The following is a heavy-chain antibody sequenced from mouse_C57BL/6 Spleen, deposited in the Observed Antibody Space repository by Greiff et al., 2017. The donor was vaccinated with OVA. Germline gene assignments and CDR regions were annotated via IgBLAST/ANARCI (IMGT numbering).Heavy chain of an antibody. CDR3: ARVTTVVKEDAMDY. V-gene: IGHV1-26*01. CDR1: GYTFTDYY. Sequence: VQLQQSGPELVKPGASVKISCKASGYTFTDYYMNWVKQSHGQSLEWIGDINPNNGGTSYNQKFKGKATLTVDKSSSTAYMELRSLTSEDSAVYYCARVTTVVKEDAMDYWGQGTSVTVSS. D-gene: IGHD1-1*01. J-gene: IGHJ4*01. CDR2: INPNNGGT.